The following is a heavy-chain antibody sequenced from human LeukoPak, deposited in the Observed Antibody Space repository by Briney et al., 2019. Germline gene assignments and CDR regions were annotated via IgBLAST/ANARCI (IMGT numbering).Heavy chain of an antibody. V-gene: IGHV1-2*02. CDR2: INPNSGST. CDR1: GYTFIGYY. Sequence: ASVKVSCKASGYTFIGYYINRLRQPPGRRLEWMGWINPNSGSTNYEQNFQGRVTMTRDTSISTAYMELSRLRSDDTAVYYCARGRGNFDYWGQGTLVTVSS. J-gene: IGHJ4*02. CDR3: ARGRGNFDY. D-gene: IGHD3-16*01.